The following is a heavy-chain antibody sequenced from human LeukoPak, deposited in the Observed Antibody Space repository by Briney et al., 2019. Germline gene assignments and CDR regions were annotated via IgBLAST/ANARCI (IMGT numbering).Heavy chain of an antibody. D-gene: IGHD2-2*01. CDR2: IYHSGST. CDR1: GFTFSSYNM. Sequence: GSLRLSCAASGFTFSSYNMNWVRQAPGKGLEWIGEIYHSGSTNYNPSLKSRVTISVDKSKNQFSLKLSSVTAADTAVYYCARAAAMEDYYYMDVWGKGTTVTVSS. CDR3: ARAAAMEDYYYMDV. J-gene: IGHJ6*03. V-gene: IGHV4-4*02.